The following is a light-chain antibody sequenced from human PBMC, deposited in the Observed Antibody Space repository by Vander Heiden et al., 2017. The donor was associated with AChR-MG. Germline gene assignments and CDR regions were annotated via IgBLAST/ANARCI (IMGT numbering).Light chain of an antibody. V-gene: IGLV2-14*01. CDR1: STDVGGYNY. CDR2: EVS. CDR3: SSYTSSSPVV. J-gene: IGLJ2*01. Sequence: QSVLPQPASVPGPPGQSITISCTGTSTDVGGYNYVSWYQQHPRKATKLMIYEVSNRPSGVSNRFSGSKSGNTASLTISGLQAEDEADYYCSSYTSSSPVVFGGGTKLTVL.